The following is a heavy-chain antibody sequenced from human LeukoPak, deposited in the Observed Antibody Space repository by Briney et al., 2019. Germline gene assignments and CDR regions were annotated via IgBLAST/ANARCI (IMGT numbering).Heavy chain of an antibody. Sequence: SETLSLTCTVSGGSISSSSYYWGWIRQPPGKGLEWIGSIYYSGSTYYNPSLKSRVTISVDTSKNQFSLKLSSVTAADTAVYYCARDRIVGATGAFDIWGQGTMVTVSS. V-gene: IGHV4-39*07. J-gene: IGHJ3*02. CDR3: ARDRIVGATGAFDI. D-gene: IGHD1-26*01. CDR1: GGSISSSSYY. CDR2: IYYSGST.